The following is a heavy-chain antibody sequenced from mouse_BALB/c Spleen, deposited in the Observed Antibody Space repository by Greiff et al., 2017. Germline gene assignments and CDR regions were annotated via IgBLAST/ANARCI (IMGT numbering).Heavy chain of an antibody. Sequence: EVQVVESGGGLVKPGGSLKLSCAASGFAFSSYTMSWVRQTPEKRLEWVAYISNGGGSTYYPDTVKGRFTISRDNAKNTLYLQMSSLKSEDTAMYYCARHGGRYYAIDYWGQGTSVTVSS. CDR2: ISNGGGST. J-gene: IGHJ4*01. V-gene: IGHV5-12-2*01. CDR1: GFAFSSYT. CDR3: ARHGGRYYAIDY.